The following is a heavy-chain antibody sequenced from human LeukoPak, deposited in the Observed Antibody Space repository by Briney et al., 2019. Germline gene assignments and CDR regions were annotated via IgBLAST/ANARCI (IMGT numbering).Heavy chain of an antibody. CDR2: ISSSGSTI. V-gene: IGHV3-11*04. D-gene: IGHD4-17*01. CDR1: GFTFSDYY. Sequence: PGGSLRLSCAASGFTFSDYYMSWLRQAPGKGLEGVSYISSSGSTIYYADSVKGRFTISRDNAKNSLYMQMNSLRAEDTAVYYCARDPSIYGDYLTSGYDYWGQGTLVTVSS. J-gene: IGHJ4*02. CDR3: ARDPSIYGDYLTSGYDY.